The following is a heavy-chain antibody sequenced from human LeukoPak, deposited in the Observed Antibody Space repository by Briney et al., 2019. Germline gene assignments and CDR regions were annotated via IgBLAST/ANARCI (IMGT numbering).Heavy chain of an antibody. CDR2: ISGSGGST. J-gene: IGHJ3*02. CDR3: IAGGWSTDAFEM. Sequence: GGSLRLSCAASGFTLSSYEMNWVRQAPGKGLEWVSGISGSGGSTNYADSVKGRFTISRDNSKNMLFLQINSLRGEDTAVYYCIAGGWSTDAFEMWGQGTTVTVSS. CDR1: GFTLSSYE. V-gene: IGHV3-23*01. D-gene: IGHD6-19*01.